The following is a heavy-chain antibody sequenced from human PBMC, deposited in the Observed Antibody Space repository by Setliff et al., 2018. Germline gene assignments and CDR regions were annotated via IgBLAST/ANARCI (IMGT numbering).Heavy chain of an antibody. J-gene: IGHJ4*02. V-gene: IGHV4-61*02. CDR3: ARDNTIVGATDY. CDR1: GGSLNSGSYY. D-gene: IGHD1-26*01. CDR2: LHTSGST. Sequence: SETLSLTCAVSGGSLNSGSYYWSWIRQSTERGLEWLGRLHTSGSTTYNPALNSRVTISVDTSTNQFPLRLTSLTAADTAVYFCARDNTIVGATDYWGQGALVTV.